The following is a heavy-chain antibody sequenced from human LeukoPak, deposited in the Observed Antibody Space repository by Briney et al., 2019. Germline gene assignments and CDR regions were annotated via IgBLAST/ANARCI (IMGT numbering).Heavy chain of an antibody. V-gene: IGHV3-23*01. CDR3: AKDVGRYSGSYTNFDY. J-gene: IGHJ4*02. CDR2: ISVDGGDI. Sequence: GGSLRLSCAASRFAFHNYAMTWIRQAPERGLEWVSSISVDGGDIKYTDSAKGRFTISRDNSKGTLYLQMDSLRVEDTAVYYCAKDVGRYSGSYTNFDYWGQGTLVTVSS. D-gene: IGHD1-26*01. CDR1: RFAFHNYA.